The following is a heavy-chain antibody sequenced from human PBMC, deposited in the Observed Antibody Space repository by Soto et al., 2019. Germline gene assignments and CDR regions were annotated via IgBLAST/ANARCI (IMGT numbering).Heavy chain of an antibody. D-gene: IGHD3-10*01. CDR3: ARGLWFGESSRSPYYFDY. Sequence: PSETLSLTCTVSGGSISSSTYYWDWIRQPPGKGLEWIGSIYYSGSTYYNPSLKSRVTISVDTSKNQFSLKLSSVTAADTAVYYCARGLWFGESSRSPYYFDYWGQGTLVTVSS. V-gene: IGHV4-39*07. CDR2: IYYSGST. CDR1: GGSISSSTYY. J-gene: IGHJ4*02.